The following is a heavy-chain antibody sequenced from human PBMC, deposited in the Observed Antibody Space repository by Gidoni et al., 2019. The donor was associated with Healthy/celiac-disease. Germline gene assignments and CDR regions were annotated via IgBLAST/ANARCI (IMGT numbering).Heavy chain of an antibody. J-gene: IGHJ2*01. Sequence: QVQLVQSGAEVKKPGASVQFSCKASGYTFTSYGISWVRQAPGQGLAWMGWISAYNGNTNDAQKLQGRVTMTTDTSTSTAYMELRSLRADDTAGYYCARDLRSIAASYWYFDLWGRGTLVTVSS. CDR3: ARDLRSIAASYWYFDL. CDR1: GYTFTSYG. V-gene: IGHV1-18*01. CDR2: ISAYNGNT. D-gene: IGHD6-6*01.